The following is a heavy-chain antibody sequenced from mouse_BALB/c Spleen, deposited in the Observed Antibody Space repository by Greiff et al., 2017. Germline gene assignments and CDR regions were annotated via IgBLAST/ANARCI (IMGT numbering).Heavy chain of an antibody. V-gene: IGHV5-12-2*01. Sequence: EVQVVESGGGLVQPGGSLKLSCAASGFTFSSYTMSWVRQTPEKRLEWVAYISNGGGSTYYPDTVKGRFTISRDNAKNTLYLQMSSLKSEDTAMYYCARQELTHYYFDYWGQGTTLTVSS. D-gene: IGHD1-1*01. CDR2: ISNGGGST. CDR1: GFTFSSYT. CDR3: ARQELTHYYFDY. J-gene: IGHJ2*01.